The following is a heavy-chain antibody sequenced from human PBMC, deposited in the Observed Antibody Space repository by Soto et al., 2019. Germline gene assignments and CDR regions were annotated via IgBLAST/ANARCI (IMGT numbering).Heavy chain of an antibody. Sequence: QVQLVESGGGVVQPGRSLRLSCAASGFTFSSYGMHWVRQAPGKGLEWVAVIWYDGSNKYYADSVKGRFTISRDNSKNTLYLQMNSLRAEDTAVYYCARGYSYSSGSFDYWGQGTLVTVSS. D-gene: IGHD5-18*01. CDR3: ARGYSYSSGSFDY. CDR2: IWYDGSNK. CDR1: GFTFSSYG. V-gene: IGHV3-33*01. J-gene: IGHJ4*02.